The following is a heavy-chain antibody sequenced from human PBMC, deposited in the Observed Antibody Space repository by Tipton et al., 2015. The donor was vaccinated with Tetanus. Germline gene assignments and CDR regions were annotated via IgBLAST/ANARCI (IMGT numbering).Heavy chain of an antibody. Sequence: QSGPEVKKPGSSVKVSCKASGGTFSSYAISWVRQAPGQGLEWMGGIIPIFGTANYAQKFQGRVTITADKSTSTAYMELSSLRSEDTAVYYCASAWRLDCSGGSCPVAFDIWGQGTMVTVSS. J-gene: IGHJ3*02. CDR3: ASAWRLDCSGGSCPVAFDI. V-gene: IGHV1-69*06. CDR2: IIPIFGTA. D-gene: IGHD2-15*01. CDR1: GGTFSSYA.